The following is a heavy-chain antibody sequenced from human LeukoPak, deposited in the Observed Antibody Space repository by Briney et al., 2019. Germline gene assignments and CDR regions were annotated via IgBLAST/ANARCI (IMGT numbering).Heavy chain of an antibody. D-gene: IGHD3-3*01. Sequence: PGGSLRLSCAASGFTFSNYWMSWVRRAPGKGLEWVANIKQDGSETYYVDSVRGRFTISRDNAKNSLYLQMNSLRAEDTAVYYCARDFWGAYRVDFFDYWGQGILATVSS. J-gene: IGHJ4*02. CDR1: GFTFSNYW. V-gene: IGHV3-7*01. CDR3: ARDFWGAYRVDFFDY. CDR2: IKQDGSET.